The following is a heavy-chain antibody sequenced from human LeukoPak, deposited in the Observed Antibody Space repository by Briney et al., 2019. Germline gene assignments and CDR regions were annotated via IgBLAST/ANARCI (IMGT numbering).Heavy chain of an antibody. CDR1: GFISGDYA. V-gene: IGHV3-21*01. J-gene: IGHJ4*02. D-gene: IGHD1-14*01. CDR3: ARGNPTSAQSFDY. Sequence: RGSLRLSCTTSGFISGDYAMSWFRQAPGKGLEWVSSISSSSSYIYYADSVKGRFTISRDNAKNSLYLQMNSLRAEDTAVYYCARGNPTSAQSFDYWGQGTLVTVSS. CDR2: ISSSSSYI.